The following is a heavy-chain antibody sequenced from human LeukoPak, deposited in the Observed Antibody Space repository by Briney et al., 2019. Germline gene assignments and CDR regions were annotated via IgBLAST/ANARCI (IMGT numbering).Heavy chain of an antibody. Sequence: SETLSLTCTVSGGSISSYYWSWIRQPAGKGLEWIGRIYTSGSTNYNPSLKSRVTMSVDTSKNQFSLKLSSVTAADTAVYYCARAVGPGSFQTYYYYMDVWGKGTTVTISS. J-gene: IGHJ6*03. CDR1: GGSISSYY. CDR3: ARAVGPGSFQTYYYYMDV. D-gene: IGHD3-10*01. CDR2: IYTSGST. V-gene: IGHV4-4*07.